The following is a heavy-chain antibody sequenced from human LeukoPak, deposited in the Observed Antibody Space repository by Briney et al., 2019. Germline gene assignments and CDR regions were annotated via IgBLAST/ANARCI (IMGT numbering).Heavy chain of an antibody. CDR3: ARAQYSSSPDH. CDR2: INTDGSST. Sequence: GGSLRLSCAASGFTFSSYWMHWVRQAPGKGLVWVSGINTDGSSTNYADSVRGRFTISRDNAKNSLYLQMNSLRDEDTAVYYCARAQYSSSPDHWGQGALVTVSS. D-gene: IGHD6-13*01. V-gene: IGHV3-74*01. CDR1: GFTFSSYW. J-gene: IGHJ5*02.